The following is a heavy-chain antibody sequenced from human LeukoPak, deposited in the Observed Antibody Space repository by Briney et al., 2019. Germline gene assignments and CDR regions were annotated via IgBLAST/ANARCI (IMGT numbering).Heavy chain of an antibody. CDR2: INSDGSST. CDR1: GFSFSNYW. Sequence: PGGSLRLSCAASGFSFSNYWMHWVRQSPGKGLMWVSRINSDGSSTNYADSVKGRFTFSRDNAKNTLYLQMNSLRAEDTAVYFCARGTGSYILDYWGQGTLVTVSS. CDR3: ARGTGSYILDY. V-gene: IGHV3-74*01. D-gene: IGHD6-6*01. J-gene: IGHJ4*02.